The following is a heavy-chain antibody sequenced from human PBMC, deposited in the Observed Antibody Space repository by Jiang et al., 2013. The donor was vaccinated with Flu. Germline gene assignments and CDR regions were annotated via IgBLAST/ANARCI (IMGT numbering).Heavy chain of an antibody. J-gene: IGHJ4*02. Sequence: KPSETLSLTCAVYGGSFSGYYWSWIRQPPGKGLEWIGEINHSGSTNYNPSLKSRVTISVDTSKNQFSLKLSSVTAADTAVYYCAVDGSTYYFDYWGQGTLVTVSS. D-gene: IGHD3-10*01. CDR1: GGSFSGYY. CDR2: INHSGST. CDR3: AVDGSTYYFDY. V-gene: IGHV4-34*01.